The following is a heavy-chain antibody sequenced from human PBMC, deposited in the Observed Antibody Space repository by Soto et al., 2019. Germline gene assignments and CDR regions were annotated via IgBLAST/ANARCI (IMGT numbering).Heavy chain of an antibody. CDR1: GGSISSYC. Sequence: SETLSLTCTVSGGSISSYCKSWIRLPPGKGLEWIGYIYYSGSTNYNPSRKSRVTISVDPSKAQFYLTLTSVTAADTAVYFCARARYYHCRFDLWGLGTPVTVSS. J-gene: IGHJ5*02. CDR3: ARARYYHCRFDL. CDR2: IYYSGST. V-gene: IGHV4-59*12. D-gene: IGHD3-10*01.